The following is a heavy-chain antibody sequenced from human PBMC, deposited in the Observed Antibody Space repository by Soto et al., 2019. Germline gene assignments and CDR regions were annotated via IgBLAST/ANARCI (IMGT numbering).Heavy chain of an antibody. CDR2: IWYDGSNQ. Sequence: QVQLVESGGGVVQPEGSLRLSCAASGFSFRTYGMHWVRQAPGKGLEWVAIIWYDGSNQYYADSVKGRFTVSRDNSKNTMYLQMNSLRGEDTAVYYCVRDFGNAFGFYNYFNDWGQGTLVTVSS. CDR1: GFSFRTYG. CDR3: VRDFGNAFGFYNYFND. V-gene: IGHV3-33*01. D-gene: IGHD1-1*01. J-gene: IGHJ1*01.